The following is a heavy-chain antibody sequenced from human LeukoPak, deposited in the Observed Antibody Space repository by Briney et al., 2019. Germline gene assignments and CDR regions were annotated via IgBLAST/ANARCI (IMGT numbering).Heavy chain of an antibody. D-gene: IGHD6-13*01. J-gene: IGHJ5*02. CDR1: GGSISSSSYY. CDR3: ARPTGGGSSWYPNWFDP. CDR2: IYYSGST. V-gene: IGHV4-39*01. Sequence: PSETLSLTCTVSGGSISSSSYYWSWIRQPPGKGLEWIGSIYYSGSTYYNPSLKSRVTISVDTSKNQFSLKLSSVTAADTAVYYCARPTGGGSSWYPNWFDPWGQGTLVTVSS.